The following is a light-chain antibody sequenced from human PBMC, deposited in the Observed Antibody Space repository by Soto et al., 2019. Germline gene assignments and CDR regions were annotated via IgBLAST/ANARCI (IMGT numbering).Light chain of an antibody. CDR3: VLYMGRGISM. CDR1: SGSVSTGYY. V-gene: IGLV8-61*01. CDR2: STN. Sequence: VVTQEPSFSVSPGGTVTLTCGLSSGSVSTGYYPSWYQQTPGQAPRTLIYSTNTRSSGVPDRFSGSILGNKAALTITGAQADDESDYYCVLYMGRGISMFGGGTKLTVL. J-gene: IGLJ3*02.